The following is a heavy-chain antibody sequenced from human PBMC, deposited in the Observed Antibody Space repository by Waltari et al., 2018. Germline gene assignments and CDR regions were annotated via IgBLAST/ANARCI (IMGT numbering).Heavy chain of an antibody. J-gene: IGHJ4*02. Sequence: QVQLVPSGAAVDKPGASVQVSCKASGYPFTGSYLPWARPAPAQGLECTGWNNPNSGGTNEAQKFQGWVTMTRDTSISTAYMELSRLRSDDTAVYYCARGGYSYGLFKTSWFDYWGQGTLVTVSS. CDR1: GYPFTGSY. V-gene: IGHV1-2*04. CDR3: ARGGYSYGLFKTSWFDY. D-gene: IGHD5-18*01. CDR2: NNPNSGGT.